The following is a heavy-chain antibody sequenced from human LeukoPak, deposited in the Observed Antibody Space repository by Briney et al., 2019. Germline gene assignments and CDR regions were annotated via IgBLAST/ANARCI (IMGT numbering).Heavy chain of an antibody. Sequence: PGGSLRLSCAASGFTFSDYYMSWIRQAPGTGLEWVSYISSSGSTIYYADSVKGRFTISRDNAKNSLYLQMNSLRAEDTAVYYCSYGSGSYYTPFDYWGQGTLVTVSS. CDR1: GFTFSDYY. J-gene: IGHJ4*02. CDR2: ISSSGSTI. CDR3: SYGSGSYYTPFDY. V-gene: IGHV3-11*01. D-gene: IGHD3-10*01.